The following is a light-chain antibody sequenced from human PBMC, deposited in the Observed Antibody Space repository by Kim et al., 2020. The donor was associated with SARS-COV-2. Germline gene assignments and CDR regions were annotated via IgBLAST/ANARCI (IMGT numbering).Light chain of an antibody. CDR3: QAWDSSTWV. CDR2: QDS. Sequence: SYELTQPPSVSVSPGQTASNTCSGDKLGDKYACWYQQKPGQSPVLVIYQDSKRPSGIPERFSGSNSGNTATLTISGTQAMDEADYYCQAWDSSTWVFGGGTQLTVL. CDR1: KLGDKY. V-gene: IGLV3-1*01. J-gene: IGLJ2*01.